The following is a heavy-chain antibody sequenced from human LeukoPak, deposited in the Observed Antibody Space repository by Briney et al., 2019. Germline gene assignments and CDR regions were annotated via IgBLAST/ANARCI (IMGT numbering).Heavy chain of an antibody. CDR2: INYSDGKT. J-gene: IGHJ5*02. CDR3: AKDSGNRLYSYADL. CDR1: GFTFSIYA. V-gene: IGHV3-23*01. Sequence: GGSLRLSCSGSGFTFSIYAMNWVRQAPGKGLEWVSGINYSDGKTSYADSVKGRFTISRDNSRNTLYPQMNSLRVEDTAVYYCAKDSGNRLYSYADLWGQGILVTVSS. D-gene: IGHD3-10*01.